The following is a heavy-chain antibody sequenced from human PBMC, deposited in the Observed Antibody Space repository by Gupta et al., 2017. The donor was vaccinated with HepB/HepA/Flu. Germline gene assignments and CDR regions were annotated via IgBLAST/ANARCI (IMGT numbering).Heavy chain of an antibody. D-gene: IGHD2/OR15-2a*01. V-gene: IGHV3-23*03. J-gene: IGHJ4*02. CDR3: SRDQIPNSLDYFYPDY. CDR1: GFTFRDHP. Sequence: EVQLLESGGGLVQPGGSLRLSCEASGFTFRDHPMSWARQTPGGGLEWVSNVFGDGSRPAYLGSVRGRFTISRDNFKNIVYLQMTNLRVEDTAIYYCSRDQIPNSLDYFYPDYWGQGTAVTVSS. CDR2: VFGDGSRP.